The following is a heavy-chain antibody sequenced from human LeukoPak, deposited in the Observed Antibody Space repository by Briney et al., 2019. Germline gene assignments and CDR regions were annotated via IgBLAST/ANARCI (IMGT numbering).Heavy chain of an antibody. CDR1: GYSISSGYY. CDR3: AREDSSSPNWFDP. Sequence: SETLSLTCTVSGYSISSGYYWGWIRQPPGKGLEWIGSIYHSGSTYYNPSLKSRVTISVDTSKNQFSLKLSSVTAADTAVYYCAREDSSSPNWFDPWGQGTLVTVSS. CDR2: IYHSGST. D-gene: IGHD6-13*01. V-gene: IGHV4-38-2*02. J-gene: IGHJ5*02.